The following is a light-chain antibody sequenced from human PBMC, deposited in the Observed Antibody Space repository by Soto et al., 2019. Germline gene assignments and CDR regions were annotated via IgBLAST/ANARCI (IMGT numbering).Light chain of an antibody. CDR2: DVT. CDR1: SSDVGGYEY. Sequence: QSVLTQPASVSGSPGQSITISCTGTSSDVGGYEYVSWYQQYPGKAPKLMIYDVTNRPSGVPNRFSGSKSGNTASLTISGLQTEDEADYYCTSYTSSSTPVVFGGGTKVTVL. V-gene: IGLV2-14*01. J-gene: IGLJ2*01. CDR3: TSYTSSSTPVV.